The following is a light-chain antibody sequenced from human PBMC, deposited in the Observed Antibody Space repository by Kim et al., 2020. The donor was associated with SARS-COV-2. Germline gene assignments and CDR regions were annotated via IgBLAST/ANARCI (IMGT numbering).Light chain of an antibody. V-gene: IGKV3-20*01. CDR3: QQYGTSAG. Sequence: EIVLTQSPGTMSLSPGERATLSCRASQSISNSYLAWYQQKPGQAPRLLIYGASNRATGISDRFSGSGSGTDFTLTISRLEPEDFAVYYCQQYGTSAGFGPGTKVDIK. CDR2: GAS. J-gene: IGKJ3*01. CDR1: QSISNSY.